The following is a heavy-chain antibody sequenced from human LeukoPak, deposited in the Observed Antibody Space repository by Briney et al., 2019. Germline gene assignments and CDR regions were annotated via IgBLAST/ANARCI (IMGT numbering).Heavy chain of an antibody. CDR3: ARDRIYGSGSYFYYGMDV. CDR2: IYHSGST. J-gene: IGHJ6*04. Sequence: SETLSLTCAVSGYSISSGYYWGWIRQPPGKGLEWIGSIYHSGSTYYNPSLKSRVTISVDTSKNHLSLKLSSVTAADTAVYYCARDRIYGSGSYFYYGMDVWGKGTTVTVSS. V-gene: IGHV4-38-2*02. CDR1: GYSISSGYY. D-gene: IGHD3-10*01.